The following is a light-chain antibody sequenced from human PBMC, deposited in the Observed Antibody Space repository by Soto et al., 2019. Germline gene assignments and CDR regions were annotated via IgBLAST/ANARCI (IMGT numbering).Light chain of an antibody. J-gene: IGKJ1*01. Sequence: DIQMTQSPSTLSASIGDRVIITCRASQRINSWLAWYQHKPGKAPKLLIYKASSLESGVPSRFSGSGSGTEFPLTISSMQPDDFATYYCQQYNNYWTFGQGTKVEIK. CDR2: KAS. CDR3: QQYNNYWT. CDR1: QRINSW. V-gene: IGKV1-5*03.